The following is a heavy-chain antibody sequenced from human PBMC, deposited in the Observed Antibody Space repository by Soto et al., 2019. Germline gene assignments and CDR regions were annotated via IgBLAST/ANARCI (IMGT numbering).Heavy chain of an antibody. CDR1: GGSISSGGYY. CDR2: IYYSGST. D-gene: IGHD3-22*01. V-gene: IGHV4-31*03. Sequence: SETLSLTCTVSGGSISSGGYYWSWIRQHPGKGLEWIGYIYYSGSTYYNPSLKSRVTISVDTSKNQFSLKLSSVTAADTAVYYCARVDSGYYYFDYWGQGTLVTVSS. CDR3: ARVDSGYYYFDY. J-gene: IGHJ4*02.